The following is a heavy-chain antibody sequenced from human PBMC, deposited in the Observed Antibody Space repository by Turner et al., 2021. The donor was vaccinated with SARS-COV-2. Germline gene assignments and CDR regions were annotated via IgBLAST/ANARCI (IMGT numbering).Heavy chain of an antibody. J-gene: IGHJ6*02. D-gene: IGHD2-2*01. V-gene: IGHV4-39*01. CDR2: IYYSGTT. CDR1: GGSIRSSRYS. CDR3: ASEKLLIGTNYNYGMDV. Sequence: QLQLQESGPGLVKPSETLSLTCTVSGGSIRSSRYSWGWIRQPPGKGLDWIGSIYYSGTTYYNPSVKSRVTISVNTAKNQVSLMLCSGTAADPAVYYCASEKLLIGTNYNYGMDVWGQGTTVTVSS.